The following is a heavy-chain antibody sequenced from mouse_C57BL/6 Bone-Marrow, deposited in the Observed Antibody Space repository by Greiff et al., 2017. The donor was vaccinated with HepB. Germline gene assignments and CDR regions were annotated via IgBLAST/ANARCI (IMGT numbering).Heavy chain of an antibody. Sequence: EVQLQQSGAELVRPGASVKLSCTASGFNIKDDYMHWVKQRPEQGLEWIGWIDPENGDTEYASKFQGKATITADTSSNKAYLQLSSLTSEDTAVYYCTTSRYGNFFFDYWGQGTTLTVSS. J-gene: IGHJ2*01. D-gene: IGHD2-1*01. V-gene: IGHV14-4*01. CDR1: GFNIKDDY. CDR3: TTSRYGNFFFDY. CDR2: IDPENGDT.